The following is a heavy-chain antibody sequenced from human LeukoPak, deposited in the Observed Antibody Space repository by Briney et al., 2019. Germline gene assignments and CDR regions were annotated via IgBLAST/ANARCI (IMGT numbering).Heavy chain of an antibody. D-gene: IGHD6-19*01. V-gene: IGHV3-33*08. J-gene: IGHJ4*02. CDR3: ASAAGPFDN. CDR1: GFTFSRYA. CDR2: IWYDGSIK. Sequence: PGGSLRLSCAASGFTFSRYAMSWVRQAPGKGLEWVAVIWYDGSIKYYADSVKGRFTISRDNSKNTLYLQMNSLRAEDTALYYCASAAGPFDNWGQGTLVTVSS.